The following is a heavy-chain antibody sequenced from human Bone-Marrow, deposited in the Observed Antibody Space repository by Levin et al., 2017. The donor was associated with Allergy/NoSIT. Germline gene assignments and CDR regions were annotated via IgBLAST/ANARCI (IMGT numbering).Heavy chain of an antibody. CDR3: ARAVGPTSPLGY. CDR2: VYYSGST. Sequence: GSLRLSCTVSGGSIGTYYWSWIRQPPGKGLEWIGYVYYSGSTNYNPSLKSRVTMSIDTSNNQFSLKLNSVTAADTAVYYCARAVGPTSPLGYWGQGTLVTVSS. CDR1: GGSIGTYY. V-gene: IGHV4-59*01. D-gene: IGHD1-26*01. J-gene: IGHJ4*02.